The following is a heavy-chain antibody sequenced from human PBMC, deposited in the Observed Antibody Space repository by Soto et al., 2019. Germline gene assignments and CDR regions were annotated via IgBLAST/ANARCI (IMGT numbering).Heavy chain of an antibody. CDR3: AKSGPHIVVVTAIGYFDY. Sequence: GGSLRLSCAASGFTFSSYGMHWVRQAPGKGLEWVAVISYDGSNKYYADSVKGRFTISRDNSKNTLYLQMNSLRAEDTAVYYCAKSGPHIVVVTAIGYFDYWGQGTLVTVSS. J-gene: IGHJ4*02. D-gene: IGHD2-21*02. CDR2: ISYDGSNK. V-gene: IGHV3-30*18. CDR1: GFTFSSYG.